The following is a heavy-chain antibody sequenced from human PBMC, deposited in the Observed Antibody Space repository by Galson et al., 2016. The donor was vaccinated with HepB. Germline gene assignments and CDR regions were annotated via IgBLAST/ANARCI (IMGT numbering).Heavy chain of an antibody. CDR1: GGSISSSYW. CDR2: IYHSGST. D-gene: IGHD3-10*01. J-gene: IGHJ6*02. Sequence: ETLSLTCAVSGGSISSSYWWSWVRQPPGKGLEWIGEIYHSGSTYYNPSLKSRVTISVDTSKNQFSLKLSSVTAADTAVYYCARRGPTYYYGMDVWGQGTTVTVSS. V-gene: IGHV4-4*02. CDR3: ARRGPTYYYGMDV.